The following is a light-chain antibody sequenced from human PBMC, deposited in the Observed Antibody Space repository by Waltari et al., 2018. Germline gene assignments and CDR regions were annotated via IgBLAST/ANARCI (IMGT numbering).Light chain of an antibody. CDR3: QKYVSLPAT. V-gene: IGKV3-20*01. J-gene: IGKJ1*01. CDR2: DAS. Sequence: EIVLTQSPGTLSLSPGERATLSCRASQSVSRFLAWYQQKPGQAPRLLIYDASTRATGSPDRCSGSGSGTDFSLTISRLEPEDFAVYYCQKYVSLPATFGQGTKVEIK. CDR1: QSVSRF.